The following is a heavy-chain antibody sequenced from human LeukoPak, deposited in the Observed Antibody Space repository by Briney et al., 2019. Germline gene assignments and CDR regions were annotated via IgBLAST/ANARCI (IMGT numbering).Heavy chain of an antibody. J-gene: IGHJ3*02. D-gene: IGHD3-16*01. V-gene: IGHV3-30-3*01. CDR1: GFTFSNYA. CDR3: ARDPGGNQNGFDI. Sequence: PGGSLRLSCAASGFTFSNYAIHWVRQAPGKGLEWVALISYDGTNKYYADSVKGRFTISRDNSKNTLYLQMNSLRVEDTAVYYCARDPGGNQNGFDIWGQGTMVTVSS. CDR2: ISYDGTNK.